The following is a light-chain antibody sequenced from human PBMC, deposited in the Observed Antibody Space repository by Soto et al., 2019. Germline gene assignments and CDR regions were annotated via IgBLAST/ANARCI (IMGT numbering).Light chain of an antibody. J-gene: IGLJ2*01. CDR3: CSYAGSNNFVV. V-gene: IGLV2-8*01. Sequence: QSALTQPPSASGSRGQSVTFSCTGTSSDVGGYNYVSWYQQHPGKAPKLMIYEVSKRPSGVPDRFSGSKSGNTASLTVSGLQAEDEADYYCCSYAGSNNFVVFGGGTNVTVL. CDR2: EVS. CDR1: SSDVGGYNY.